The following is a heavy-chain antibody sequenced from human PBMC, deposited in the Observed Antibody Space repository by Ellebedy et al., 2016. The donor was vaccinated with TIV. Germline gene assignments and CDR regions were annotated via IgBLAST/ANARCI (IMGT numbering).Heavy chain of an antibody. J-gene: IGHJ4*02. D-gene: IGHD2-21*02. V-gene: IGHV3-23*01. CDR1: GFTFINYA. CDR2: ISHSGGTT. Sequence: GESLKISCAASGFTFINYAMNWVRQAPGKGLEWVSAISHSGGTTYYGDSMKGRFTISRDNSNNTLYLQMNSLRVEDTAVYYCAKDGRVTGSYFDYWGQGILVTVSS. CDR3: AKDGRVTGSYFDY.